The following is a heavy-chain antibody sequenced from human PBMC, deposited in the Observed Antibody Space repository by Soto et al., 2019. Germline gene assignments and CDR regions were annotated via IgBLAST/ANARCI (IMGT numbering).Heavy chain of an antibody. CDR1: GFTFSNYP. V-gene: IGHV3-23*01. CDR2: ISGSGGNT. D-gene: IGHD2-2*01. CDR3: AKMGFGRYGKSTHRAHLAD. Sequence: PGGSLRLSCAASGFTFSNYPMSWVRQAPGKGLEWVSTISGSGGNTYYADSVEGRVTISRDNSKNTLYMQMNSLRAEDTAVYYCAKMGFGRYGKSTHRAHLADWGQGTLVPVAS. J-gene: IGHJ1*01.